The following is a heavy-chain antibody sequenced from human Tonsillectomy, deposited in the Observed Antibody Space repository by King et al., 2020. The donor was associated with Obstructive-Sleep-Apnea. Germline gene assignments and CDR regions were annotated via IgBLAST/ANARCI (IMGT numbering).Heavy chain of an antibody. D-gene: IGHD3-22*01. CDR3: ARDQDSSGYYSGAFDI. CDR2: IYYSGST. V-gene: IGHV4-31*03. Sequence: QLQESGPGLVKPSQTLSLNCTVSGGSISSGGYYWSWIRQHPGKGLEWIGYIYYSGSTYYNPSLKSRVTISVDTSKNRFSLKLSSVTAADTAVYYCARDQDSSGYYSGAFDIWGQGTMVTVSS. J-gene: IGHJ3*02. CDR1: GGSISSGGYY.